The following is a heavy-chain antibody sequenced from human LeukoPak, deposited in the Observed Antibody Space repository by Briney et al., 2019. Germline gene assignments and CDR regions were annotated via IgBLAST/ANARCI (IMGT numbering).Heavy chain of an antibody. CDR3: ARDPPGKGSSPDY. Sequence: ASVTVSRQASGYTFTSYGISWVRPAPGQGLEWMGWISAYNGNTNYAQKLPGRVTMSTDTSTSTAYMQLRCRRSDDTAVYYCARDPPGKGSSPDYWGQGTLVTVSS. D-gene: IGHD6-6*01. CDR2: ISAYNGNT. CDR1: GYTFTSYG. J-gene: IGHJ4*02. V-gene: IGHV1-18*01.